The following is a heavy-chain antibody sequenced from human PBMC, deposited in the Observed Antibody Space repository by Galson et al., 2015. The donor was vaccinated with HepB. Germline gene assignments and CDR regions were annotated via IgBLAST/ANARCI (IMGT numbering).Heavy chain of an antibody. CDR2: ISGSGGST. J-gene: IGHJ6*02. Sequence: SLRLSCAASGFSFRSYAMSWVRQAPGKGLEWVSAISGSGGSTYYAVSVKGRFTISRDNSQNKLYLQMNSLRAEDTAVYYCAKFPTLTPLVVMDVWGQGTTVTVSS. D-gene: IGHD4-17*01. V-gene: IGHV3-23*01. CDR1: GFSFRSYA. CDR3: AKFPTLTPLVVMDV.